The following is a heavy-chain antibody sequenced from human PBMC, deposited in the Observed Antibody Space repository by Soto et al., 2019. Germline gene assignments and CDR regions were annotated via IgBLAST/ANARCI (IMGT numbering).Heavy chain of an antibody. CDR2: IWYDGSNK. Sequence: GGSLRLSCAASGFTFSSYGMHWVRQAPGKGLEWVAVIWYDGSNKYYADSVKGRFTISRDNFKHTLYLQMNSLRAEDTAVYYCARDTLVDVAVAGIDYWGQGTLVTVSS. V-gene: IGHV3-33*01. J-gene: IGHJ4*02. CDR3: ARDTLVDVAVAGIDY. CDR1: GFTFSSYG. D-gene: IGHD6-19*01.